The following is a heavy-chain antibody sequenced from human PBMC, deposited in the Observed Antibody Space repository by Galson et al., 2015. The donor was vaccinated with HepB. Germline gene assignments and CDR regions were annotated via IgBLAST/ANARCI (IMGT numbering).Heavy chain of an antibody. J-gene: IGHJ6*02. CDR1: GFTFSSYG. D-gene: IGHD3-22*01. CDR2: IWYDGSNK. Sequence: SLRLSCAASGFTFSSYGMHWVRQAPGKGLEWVAVIWYDGSNKYYADSVKGRFTISRDNSKNTLYLQMNSLRAEDTAVYYCAREGREGGYDSSGYYYYYGMDVWGQGTTVTVS. CDR3: AREGREGGYDSSGYYYYYGMDV. V-gene: IGHV3-33*01.